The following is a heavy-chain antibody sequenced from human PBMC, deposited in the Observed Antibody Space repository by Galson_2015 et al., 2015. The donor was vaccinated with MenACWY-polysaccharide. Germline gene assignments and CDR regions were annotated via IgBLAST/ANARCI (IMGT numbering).Heavy chain of an antibody. CDR2: IIPIVGT. D-gene: IGHD3-22*01. CDR1: GGAFSSYA. J-gene: IGHJ5*02. Sequence: SVKVSCKASGGAFSSYAISWVRQAPGQGLEWMGRIIPIVGTNYAQKFQGRVTITADQSTSTAYMDLSSLRSDDTAVYFCARVSCSGNNCCFAHWGQGTLVTVSS. V-gene: IGHV1-69*04. CDR3: ARVSCSGNNCCFAH.